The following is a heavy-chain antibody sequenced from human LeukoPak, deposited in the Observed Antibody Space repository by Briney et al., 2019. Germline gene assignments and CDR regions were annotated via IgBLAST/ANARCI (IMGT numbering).Heavy chain of an antibody. Sequence: GESLKISCKGSGYSFTSYWIGWVRQMPEKGLEWMGIIYPGDSDTIYSPSLQGQVTISADKSINTAYLRWSSLKASDTAMYYCATSESQTRFDYWGQGTLVTVSS. CDR3: ATSESQTRFDY. V-gene: IGHV5-51*01. CDR1: GYSFTSYW. J-gene: IGHJ4*02. D-gene: IGHD1/OR15-1a*01. CDR2: IYPGDSDT.